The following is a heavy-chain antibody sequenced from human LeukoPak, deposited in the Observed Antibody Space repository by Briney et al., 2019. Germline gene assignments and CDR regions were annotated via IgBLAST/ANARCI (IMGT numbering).Heavy chain of an antibody. CDR3: ASGGLAGRPIDY. J-gene: IGHJ4*02. V-gene: IGHV3-21*01. D-gene: IGHD6-6*01. CDR1: GFTFSSYT. Sequence: PGGSLRLSCAASGFTFSSYTMNWVRQAPGKGLEWVSSISSGTSYIYYADSVKGRFTISRDDAKNSLYLQMNSLRAEDTAVYYCASGGLAGRPIDYWGQGTLVTVSS. CDR2: ISSGTSYI.